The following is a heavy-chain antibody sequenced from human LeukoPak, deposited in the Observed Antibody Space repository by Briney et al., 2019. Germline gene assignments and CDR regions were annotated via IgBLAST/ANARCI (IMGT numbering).Heavy chain of an antibody. J-gene: IGHJ6*03. Sequence: PGGSLRLSCAASGFTFSSYSMNWVRQAPGKGLEWVSRINSDGSSTSYADSVKGRFTISRDNAKNTLYLQMNSLRAEDTAVYYCARVRGYSYYGGYYYYMDVWGKGTTVTVSS. D-gene: IGHD5-18*01. CDR1: GFTFSSYS. CDR3: ARVRGYSYYGGYYYYMDV. V-gene: IGHV3-74*01. CDR2: INSDGSST.